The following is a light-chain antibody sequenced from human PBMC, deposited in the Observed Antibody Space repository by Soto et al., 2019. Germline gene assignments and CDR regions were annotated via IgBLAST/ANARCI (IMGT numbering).Light chain of an antibody. CDR2: AAS. CDR3: QQSYSLPYT. CDR1: QGVSNW. Sequence: DIQMTQSPSSVSASLGASVTITCRASQGVSNWVAWYQQKPGKAPKLLIYAASSLQSGVSSRFSGSGSGTDFTLTISSLQPEDSATYYCQQSYSLPYTFGQGTKVEIK. J-gene: IGKJ2*01. V-gene: IGKV1-12*01.